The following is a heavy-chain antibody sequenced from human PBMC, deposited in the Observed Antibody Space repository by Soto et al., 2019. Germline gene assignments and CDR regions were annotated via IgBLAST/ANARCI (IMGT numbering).Heavy chain of an antibody. CDR1: GFSLINARMD. J-gene: IGHJ4*02. CDR2: IFSNYEK. V-gene: IGHV2-26*01. Sequence: VTLKESGPVLVKPTETLTLTCTVSGFSLINARMDGSWIRQPQGKAVEWLEHIFSNYEKSYSTSLKSRLTISKDTSKSQVVLTMTNMDPVDTATYYCARIRGSSGWYVSDYWGQGTLVTVSS. CDR3: ARIRGSSGWYVSDY. D-gene: IGHD6-19*01.